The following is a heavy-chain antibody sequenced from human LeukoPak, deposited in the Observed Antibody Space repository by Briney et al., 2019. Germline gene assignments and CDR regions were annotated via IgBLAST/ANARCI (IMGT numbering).Heavy chain of an antibody. J-gene: IGHJ4*02. CDR2: FDPEDGET. CDR3: ATGRVRGVISPFDY. V-gene: IGHV1-24*01. CDR1: GYTLTELS. D-gene: IGHD3-10*01. Sequence: GAPVKVSCKVSGYTLTELSMHWVRQAPGKGLEWMGGFDPEDGETIYAQKFQGRVTMTEDTSTDTAYMELSSLRSEDTAVYYCATGRVRGVISPFDYWGQGTLVTVSS.